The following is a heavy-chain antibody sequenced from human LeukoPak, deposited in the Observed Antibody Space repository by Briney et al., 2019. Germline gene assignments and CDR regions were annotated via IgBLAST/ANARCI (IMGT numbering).Heavy chain of an antibody. Sequence: GASVKVSSKASGSTFSSYAISWVRQAPGQGLEWMGGIIPIFGTANYAQKFQGRVTITTDESTSTAYMELSSLRSEDTAVYYCALPDYGDYPFDYWGQGTLVTVSS. D-gene: IGHD4-17*01. CDR2: IIPIFGTA. CDR1: GSTFSSYA. CDR3: ALPDYGDYPFDY. V-gene: IGHV1-69*05. J-gene: IGHJ4*02.